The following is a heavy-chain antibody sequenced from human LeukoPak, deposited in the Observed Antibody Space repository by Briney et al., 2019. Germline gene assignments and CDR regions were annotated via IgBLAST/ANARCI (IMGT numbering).Heavy chain of an antibody. V-gene: IGHV1-18*04. Sequence: ASVKVSCKASGYTFIGYYMHWVRQAPGQGLEWMGWISAYNGNTNYAQKLQGRVTMTTDTSTSTAYMELRSLRSDDTALYYCARYPVDYWGQGTLVTVSS. CDR3: ARYPVDY. CDR2: ISAYNGNT. CDR1: GYTFIGYY. J-gene: IGHJ4*02.